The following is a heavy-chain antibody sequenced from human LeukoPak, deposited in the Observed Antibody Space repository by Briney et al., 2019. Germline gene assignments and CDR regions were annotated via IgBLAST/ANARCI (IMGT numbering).Heavy chain of an antibody. CDR2: ISGSGGST. D-gene: IGHD2-2*01. CDR1: GFTFSSYA. V-gene: IGHV3-23*01. J-gene: IGHJ6*02. CDR3: AKDGCSSTSCYSWASYGMDV. Sequence: GGSLRLSCAASGFTFSSYAMSWVRQAPGKGLEWVSAISGSGGSTYYADSVKGRFTISRDNSKNTLYLQMNSLRAEDTAVYYCAKDGCSSTSCYSWASYGMDVWGQGTTVTVSS.